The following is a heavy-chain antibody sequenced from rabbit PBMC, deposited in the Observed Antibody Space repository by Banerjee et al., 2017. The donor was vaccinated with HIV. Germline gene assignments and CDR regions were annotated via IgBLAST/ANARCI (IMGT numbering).Heavy chain of an antibody. V-gene: IGHV1S40*01. CDR3: ARDTGSSFSSYGMDL. Sequence: QQLEESGGDLVKPGASLTLTCTASGFSLSTSDYMCWVRQAPGKGLEWISCIAGSSCGFTYSATWAKGRFTCSKTSSTTVTLQMTSLTAADTATYFCARDTGSSFSSYGMDLWGPGTLVTVS. D-gene: IGHD8-1*01. J-gene: IGHJ6*01. CDR1: GFSLSTSDY. CDR2: IAGSSCGFT.